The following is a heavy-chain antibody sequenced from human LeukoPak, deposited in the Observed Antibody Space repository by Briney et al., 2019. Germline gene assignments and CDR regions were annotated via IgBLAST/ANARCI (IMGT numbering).Heavy chain of an antibody. V-gene: IGHV4-31*03. D-gene: IGHD3-10*01. CDR3: AVERGELGTDP. J-gene: IGHJ5*02. Sequence: PSETLSLTCTVSGRPISSGGYYWSWIRQHPGKGLEWIGYIYYSGSTYYNPSLKSRVTISVDTSKNQFSLKLSSVTAADTAVYYCAVERGELGTDPWGQGTLVTVSA. CDR2: IYYSGST. CDR1: GRPISSGGYY.